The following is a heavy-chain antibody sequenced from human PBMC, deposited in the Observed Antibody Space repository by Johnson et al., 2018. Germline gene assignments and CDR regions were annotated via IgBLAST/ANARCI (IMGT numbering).Heavy chain of an antibody. D-gene: IGHD6-19*01. CDR3: ASGRGWLVDY. J-gene: IGHJ4*02. CDR1: SGSISGHY. Sequence: QVQLQESGPGLVKPSETXSLTCTVSSGSISGHYWSWFRHPPGEGLGWIGYMYYTGSTQYNPPLQRRVTISVETSKNECSLKLTSMTTADTAVYFCASGRGWLVDYWGQGTLVTVSS. V-gene: IGHV4-59*11. CDR2: MYYTGST.